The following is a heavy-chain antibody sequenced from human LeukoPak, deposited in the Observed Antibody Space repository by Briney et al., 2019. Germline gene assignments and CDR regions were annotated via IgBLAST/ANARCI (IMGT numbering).Heavy chain of an antibody. CDR3: ARVSYYDSSGNRGAFDY. D-gene: IGHD3-22*01. CDR2: INHSGST. Sequence: PSETLSLTCAVYGGSFSGYYWSWIRQPPGKGLEWIGEINHSGSTNYSPSLKSRVTISVDTSKNQFSLKLSSVTAADTAVYYCARVSYYDSSGNRGAFDYWGQGTLVTVSS. J-gene: IGHJ4*02. CDR1: GGSFSGYY. V-gene: IGHV4-34*01.